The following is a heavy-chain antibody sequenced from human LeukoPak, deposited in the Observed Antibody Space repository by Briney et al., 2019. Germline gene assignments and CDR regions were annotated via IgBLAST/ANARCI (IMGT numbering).Heavy chain of an antibody. D-gene: IGHD2-15*01. CDR3: ARDAAYGYDRFDY. V-gene: IGHV3-7*01. J-gene: IGHJ4*02. Sequence: GGSLRLSCAASGFMFSSSWMAWVRQAPGKGLEWVANIKEDGSDKNYVDSMKGRVTISRDNAKNSLYLQMNSLRAEDTAVYYCARDAAYGYDRFDYWGQGTQVTVSS. CDR1: GFMFSSSW. CDR2: IKEDGSDK.